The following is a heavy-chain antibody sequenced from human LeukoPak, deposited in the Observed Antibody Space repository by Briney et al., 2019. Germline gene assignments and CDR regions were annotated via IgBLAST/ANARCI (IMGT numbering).Heavy chain of an antibody. D-gene: IGHD5-24*01. CDR1: GLTFSSYE. J-gene: IGHJ4*02. Sequence: GGSLRLSCAASGLTFSSYEMNWVRQAPGKGLEWVSYISSSGSTIYYADSVKGRFTISRDNAKNSLYLQMNGLRAEDTAVYYCARARWLQRNDYWGQGTLVTVSS. CDR3: ARARWLQRNDY. V-gene: IGHV3-48*03. CDR2: ISSSGSTI.